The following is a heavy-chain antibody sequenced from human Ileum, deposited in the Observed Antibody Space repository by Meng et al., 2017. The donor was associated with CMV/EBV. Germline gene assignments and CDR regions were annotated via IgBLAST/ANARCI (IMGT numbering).Heavy chain of an antibody. D-gene: IGHD1-1*01. CDR1: GFTFSDYP. CDR2: INHDSTYI. V-gene: IGHV3-21*01. J-gene: IGHJ4*02. Sequence: EVQPGESGGSLVKPGGSLRLSCAASGFTFSDYPMNWVRQAPGKGLQCIASINHDSTYIYYADSVKGRFTISRDNAKKSLFLQMISLRVEDTAVYYCTRDINYNLDYWGQGALVTVSS. CDR3: TRDINYNLDY.